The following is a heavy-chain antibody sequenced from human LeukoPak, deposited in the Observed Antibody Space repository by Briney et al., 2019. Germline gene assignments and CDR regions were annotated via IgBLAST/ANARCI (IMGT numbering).Heavy chain of an antibody. CDR2: ISSSGDTI. CDR1: GFTFSSYE. D-gene: IGHD1-26*01. V-gene: IGHV3-48*03. Sequence: PGGSLRLSCAASGFTFSSYEMHWVRQAPGKGLEWVSYISSSGDTIYYGDSVKGRFTISRDNVKNSLYLQVNSLRAEDTAVYYCARDRSMVGAPEAFDYWGQGSLVTVSS. CDR3: ARDRSMVGAPEAFDY. J-gene: IGHJ4*02.